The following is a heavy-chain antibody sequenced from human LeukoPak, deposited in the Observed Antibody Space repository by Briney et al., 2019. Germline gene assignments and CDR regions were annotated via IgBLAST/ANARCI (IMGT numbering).Heavy chain of an antibody. CDR3: ARGIFSRFDP. J-gene: IGHJ5*02. V-gene: IGHV4-61*01. CDR2: IYYSGST. D-gene: IGHD2-15*01. Sequence: SETLSLTCTVSGGSVSSGSYYWSWIRQPPGKGLEWIGYIYYSGSTNYNPSPKSRVTISVDTSKNQFSLKLSSVTAADTAVYYCARGIFSRFDPWGQGTLVTVSS. CDR1: GGSVSSGSYY.